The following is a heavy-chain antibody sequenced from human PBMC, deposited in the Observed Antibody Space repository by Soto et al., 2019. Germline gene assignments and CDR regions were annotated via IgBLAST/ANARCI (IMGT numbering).Heavy chain of an antibody. CDR3: ARVAGIAAAGTWFWFDP. CDR1: GGSISSYD. CDR2: IYYSGST. J-gene: IGHJ5*02. Sequence: PSETLSLTCTVSGGSISSYDWSRIRQPPGKGLEWIGYIYYSGSTNYNPSLKSRVTISVDTSKNQFSLKLSSVTAADTAVYYCARVAGIAAAGTWFWFDPWGQGTLVTVSS. D-gene: IGHD6-13*01. V-gene: IGHV4-59*01.